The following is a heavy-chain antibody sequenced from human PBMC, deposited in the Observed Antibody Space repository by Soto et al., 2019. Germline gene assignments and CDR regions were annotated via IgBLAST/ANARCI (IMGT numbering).Heavy chain of an antibody. Sequence: QVHLQQWGAGLLKPSETLSLTCAVYGGSLSGYYWSWIRQPPGKGLEWIGEINPSGSTNYTPSLKSRVTMSGDTPKNPFSRKLICVTAADTAVYYCARGRDGGAANWGQGTLVTVSS. CDR1: GGSLSGYY. V-gene: IGHV4-34*01. CDR3: ARGRDGGAAN. J-gene: IGHJ4*02. CDR2: INPSGST. D-gene: IGHD4-17*01.